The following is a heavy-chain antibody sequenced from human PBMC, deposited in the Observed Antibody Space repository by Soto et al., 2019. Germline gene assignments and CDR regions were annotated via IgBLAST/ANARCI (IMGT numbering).Heavy chain of an antibody. CDR3: AGEIVGATTGDAFDI. CDR1: GFTFSSYG. Sequence: QVQLVESGGGVVQPGRSLRLSCAASGFTFSSYGMHWVRQAPGKGLEWVAVISYDGSNKYYADSVKGRFTISRDNSKNTLYLQMHSLRAEDTAVYYCAGEIVGATTGDAFDIWGQGTMVTVSS. J-gene: IGHJ3*02. CDR2: ISYDGSNK. D-gene: IGHD1-26*01. V-gene: IGHV3-30*03.